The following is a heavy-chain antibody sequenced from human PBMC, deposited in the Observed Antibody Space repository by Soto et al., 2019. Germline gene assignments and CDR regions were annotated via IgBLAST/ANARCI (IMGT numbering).Heavy chain of an antibody. D-gene: IGHD3-10*01. CDR3: AKGGPGASSGLFEY. Sequence: GGSLRLSCAASGFIVTSNYMSWVRQAPGKGLEWVSVIYSDGTTNYAESVKGRFTISRDNSKNTVYLQMNSLRAEDTAVYYCAKGGPGASSGLFEYWGQGTPVTVSS. J-gene: IGHJ4*02. CDR1: GFIVTSNY. CDR2: IYSDGTT. V-gene: IGHV3-53*01.